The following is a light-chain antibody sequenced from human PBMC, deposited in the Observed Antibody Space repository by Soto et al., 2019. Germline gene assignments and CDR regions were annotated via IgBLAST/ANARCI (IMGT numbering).Light chain of an antibody. J-gene: IGKJ1*01. Sequence: DIQMTHSPSTLSASVGDRVTITCRASQGISSWLAWYQQKPGKAPKLLIYDASSLESGVPSRFSGSGSVTQFTLTISSLLPDDFATYYCQQYNSYRTFGQGTKVDI. V-gene: IGKV1-5*01. CDR3: QQYNSYRT. CDR1: QGISSW. CDR2: DAS.